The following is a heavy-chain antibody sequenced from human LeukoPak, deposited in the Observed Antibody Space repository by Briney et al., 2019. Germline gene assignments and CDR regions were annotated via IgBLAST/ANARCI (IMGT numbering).Heavy chain of an antibody. CDR2: IYYSGST. V-gene: IGHV4-59*01. CDR3: ARDGLAAAGPRPLYNWFDP. D-gene: IGHD6-13*01. Sequence: PSETLSLTCTVSGGSISSYYWSWIRQPPGKGLEWIGYIYYSGSTNYNPSLKSRVTISVDTSKNQFSLKLSSVTAADTAVYYCARDGLAAAGPRPLYNWFDPWGQGTLVTVSS. J-gene: IGHJ5*02. CDR1: GGSISSYY.